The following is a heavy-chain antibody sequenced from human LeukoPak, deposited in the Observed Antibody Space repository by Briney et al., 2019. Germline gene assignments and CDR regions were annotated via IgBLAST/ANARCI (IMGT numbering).Heavy chain of an antibody. CDR3: ARDWGYCSSASCHVFDY. Sequence: GGSLRLSCAASGLTLSSNYMSWVRQAPGKGLEWVSVIYRGDNTDYANSVKGRFTISRDNSKNTLYLQMNSLRAEDTGVYYCARDWGYCSSASCHVFDYWGQGTLVTVSS. V-gene: IGHV3-53*01. CDR1: GLTLSSNY. D-gene: IGHD2-2*01. J-gene: IGHJ4*02. CDR2: IYRGDNT.